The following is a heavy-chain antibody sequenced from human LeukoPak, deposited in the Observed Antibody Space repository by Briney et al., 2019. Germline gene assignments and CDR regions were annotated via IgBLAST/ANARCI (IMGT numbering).Heavy chain of an antibody. D-gene: IGHD5-24*01. Sequence: GGSLRLSCAASGFIVSGDFMSWVRQAPGKGLEWVSVIYSDGSTYYADSVKGRFTISRDNSKNTLDLQMTGLRAEDTAVYYCARVRDVYNHVFENWGQGTLVTVS. J-gene: IGHJ4*02. CDR2: IYSDGST. CDR1: GFIVSGDF. V-gene: IGHV3-53*01. CDR3: ARVRDVYNHVFEN.